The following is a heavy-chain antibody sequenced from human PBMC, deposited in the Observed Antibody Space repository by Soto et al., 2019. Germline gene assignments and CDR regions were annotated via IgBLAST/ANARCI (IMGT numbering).Heavy chain of an antibody. V-gene: IGHV3-23*01. CDR2: ISGSGGST. J-gene: IGHJ4*02. D-gene: IGHD1-1*01. CDR3: AKDRGTRTDFDY. CDR1: GSTFSSYA. Sequence: GGSLRLSCAASGSTFSSYAMSWFRQAPGKGLEWVSAISGSGGSTYYADSVKGRFTISRDNSKNTLYLQVNSLRAEDTAVYYCAKDRGTRTDFDYWGQGTLVTVSS.